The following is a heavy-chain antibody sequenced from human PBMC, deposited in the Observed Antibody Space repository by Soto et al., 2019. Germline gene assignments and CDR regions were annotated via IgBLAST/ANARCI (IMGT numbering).Heavy chain of an antibody. D-gene: IGHD2-8*02. V-gene: IGHV1-18*01. Sequence: QVQLVQSGAEVKKPGASVKVSCKASGYTFTSNGISWVRQAPGQGLEWMGWISAYNGNTNYAQKLQGRVTMTTDTSTETAYMEPRRLRLDDTAAYYCAGAPANWWCASYPIDYWGQGTLVTVSS. CDR1: GYTFTSNG. J-gene: IGHJ4*02. CDR2: ISAYNGNT. CDR3: AGAPANWWCASYPIDY.